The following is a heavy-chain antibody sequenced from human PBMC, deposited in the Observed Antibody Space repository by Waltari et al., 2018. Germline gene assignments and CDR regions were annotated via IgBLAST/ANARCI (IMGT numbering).Heavy chain of an antibody. V-gene: IGHV1-24*01. J-gene: IGHJ4*02. Sequence: QVQLVQSGAEVKKPGASVKVSCTVSGYTLTELSMQWVRQAPGKGLEWMGGFDPEDGETIYAQKFQGRVTMTEDTSTDTAYMELSSVTAADTAVYYCARETPHSSSLKVWGQGTLVTVSS. CDR2: FDPEDGET. CDR3: ARETPHSSSLKV. D-gene: IGHD6-6*01. CDR1: GYTLTELS.